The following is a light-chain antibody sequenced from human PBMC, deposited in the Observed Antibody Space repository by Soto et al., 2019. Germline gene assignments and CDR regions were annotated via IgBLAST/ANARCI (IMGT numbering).Light chain of an antibody. CDR2: GAS. V-gene: IGKV3-20*01. CDR3: QEYGSSPPLS. Sequence: IVFTQSPGTLSLSREKIATLSCRASQRVSSSYLAWYQQQPGQAPRLLIYGASRRAAGIPDRFSGSGSETDFTLSISRLVPEDFAVYFCQEYGSSPPLSFGGGTRVDIK. J-gene: IGKJ4*01. CDR1: QRVSSSY.